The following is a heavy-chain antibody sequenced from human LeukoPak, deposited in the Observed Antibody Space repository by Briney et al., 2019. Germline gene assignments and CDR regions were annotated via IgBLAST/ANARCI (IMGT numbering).Heavy chain of an antibody. Sequence: GGSLRLSCAASGFTSSSYAMTWVRQAPGKGLEWVSGLSGRGSSTFYADSVKGRFTISRDNSKNTLYLQMKSLRAEDTAIYYCAKDQRGVPTSPFDFWGQGTLVTVSS. J-gene: IGHJ4*02. CDR2: LSGRGSST. D-gene: IGHD5-24*01. CDR3: AKDQRGVPTSPFDF. CDR1: GFTSSSYA. V-gene: IGHV3-23*01.